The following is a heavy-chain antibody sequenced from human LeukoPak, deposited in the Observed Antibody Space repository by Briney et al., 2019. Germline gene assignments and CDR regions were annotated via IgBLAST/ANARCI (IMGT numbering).Heavy chain of an antibody. D-gene: IGHD4-23*01. CDR3: ARDRVYYGGTDYYYYYGMDV. CDR1: GFTFSDYY. CDR2: ISSSGSTI. V-gene: IGHV3-11*01. J-gene: IGHJ6*02. Sequence: GGSLRLSCAASGFTFSDYYMSWIRQAPGKGLEWVSYISSSGSTIYYADSVKGRFTISRDNAKNSLYLQMSSLRAEDTAVYYCARDRVYYGGTDYYYYYGMDVWGQGTTVTVSS.